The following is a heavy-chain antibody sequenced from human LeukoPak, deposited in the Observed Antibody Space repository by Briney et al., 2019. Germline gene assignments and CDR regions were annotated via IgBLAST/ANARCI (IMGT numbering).Heavy chain of an antibody. J-gene: IGHJ6*02. Sequence: NPGGSLRLSCAASGFTFSGYTMTWVRQAPGKGLEWVSSISSTGTYIYYAASQKGRFTISRDNAKNSLFLQMDSLRAEDTAVYYCARDQEELRGMDVWGQGTTVTVSS. D-gene: IGHD1-26*01. CDR1: GFTFSGYT. CDR3: ARDQEELRGMDV. CDR2: ISSTGTYI. V-gene: IGHV3-21*01.